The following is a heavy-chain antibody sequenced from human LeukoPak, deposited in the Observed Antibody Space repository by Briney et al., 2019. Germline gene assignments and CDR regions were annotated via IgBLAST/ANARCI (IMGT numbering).Heavy chain of an antibody. CDR3: ASELSYYDILTGYDY. Sequence: PSETLSLTCTVSGGSISSSSYYWGWIRQPPGKGLEWIGSIYYSGSTYYNPSLKSRVTISVDTSKNQFSLKLSSVTAADTAVYYCASELSYYDILTGYDYWGQGTLVTVSS. CDR2: IYYSGST. J-gene: IGHJ4*02. D-gene: IGHD3-9*01. CDR1: GGSISSSSYY. V-gene: IGHV4-39*01.